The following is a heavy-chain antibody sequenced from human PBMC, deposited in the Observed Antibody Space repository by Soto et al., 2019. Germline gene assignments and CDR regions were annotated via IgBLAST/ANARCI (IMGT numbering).Heavy chain of an antibody. J-gene: IGHJ4*02. CDR3: ARGGAGDYLSMGSDY. CDR1: GGSISSYY. V-gene: IGHV4-59*01. D-gene: IGHD4-17*01. CDR2: IYYSGST. Sequence: SSETLSLTCTVSGGSISSYYWSWIRQPPGKGLEWIGYIYYSGSTNYNPSLKSRVTISVDTSKNQFSLKLSSVTAADTAVYYCARGGAGDYLSMGSDYWGQGTLVTVSS.